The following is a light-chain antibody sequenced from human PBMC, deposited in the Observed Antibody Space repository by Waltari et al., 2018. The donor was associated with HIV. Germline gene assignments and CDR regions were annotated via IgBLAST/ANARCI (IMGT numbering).Light chain of an antibody. Sequence: DIVMTQTPISLSVTPGQPASISCQSSQSLLFSDGKTYLSWYMHKPGQTPQLLIYESSNRFSGVPDRFSGSGSGTDFTLKISRVEADDVGVYYCMQSRQVPLTFGGGTKVEIK. CDR1: QSLLFSDGKTY. V-gene: IGKV2D-29*01. CDR2: ESS. CDR3: MQSRQVPLT. J-gene: IGKJ4*01.